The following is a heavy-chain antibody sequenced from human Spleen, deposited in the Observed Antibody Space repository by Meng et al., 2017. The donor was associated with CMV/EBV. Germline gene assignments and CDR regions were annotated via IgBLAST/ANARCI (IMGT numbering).Heavy chain of an antibody. CDR1: SYD. J-gene: IGHJ5*02. Sequence: SYDMHWVRQAPGKGVEWVAVISYDGSNKYYADSVKGRFTISRDNSKNTLYLQMNSLRAEDTAVYYCARERGWGRITIFGVAPRWFDPWGQGTLVTVSS. CDR3: ARERGWGRITIFGVAPRWFDP. V-gene: IGHV3-30*04. CDR2: ISYDGSNK. D-gene: IGHD3-3*01.